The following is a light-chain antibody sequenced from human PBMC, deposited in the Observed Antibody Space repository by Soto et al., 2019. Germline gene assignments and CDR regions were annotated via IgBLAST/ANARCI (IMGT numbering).Light chain of an antibody. Sequence: DTQMPQSPSSLSASVGDRVTITCQASQDINNYLNWYEQKPGKAPQLLIYDASNLKTGVPSRFSGSGSGTDFTFTITSLQPEDIATYYCQQYDNLPITFGQGTRLEIK. J-gene: IGKJ5*01. CDR3: QQYDNLPIT. CDR1: QDINNY. CDR2: DAS. V-gene: IGKV1-33*01.